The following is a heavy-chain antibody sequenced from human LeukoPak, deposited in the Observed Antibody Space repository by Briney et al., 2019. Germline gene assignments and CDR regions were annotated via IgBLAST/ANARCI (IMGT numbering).Heavy chain of an antibody. Sequence: SETLSLTCTVSGDPIISYYWSWIRQPAGKGLEWIGRIYSSGSTNYNPSLKSRVTMSVDTSKNQFSLKLFSVTAADTAVYYCARGISPVYFDYWGQGTLVTVSS. V-gene: IGHV4-4*07. J-gene: IGHJ4*02. CDR1: GDPIISYY. CDR2: IYSSGST. CDR3: ARGISPVYFDY.